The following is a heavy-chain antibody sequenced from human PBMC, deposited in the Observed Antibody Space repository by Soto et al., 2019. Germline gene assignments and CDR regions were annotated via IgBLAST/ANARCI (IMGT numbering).Heavy chain of an antibody. D-gene: IGHD6-6*01. J-gene: IGHJ6*02. CDR2: ISYDGSNK. CDR3: AKAVAARPYYFYGMDV. Sequence: QVQLVESGGGVVQPGRSLRLSCAASGFTFSSYGMHWVRQAPGKGLERVAVISYDGSNKYYADSVKGRFTISRDNSKNTLYLQMNSLRAEDTAVYYCAKAVAARPYYFYGMDVWGQGTTFTVSS. CDR1: GFTFSSYG. V-gene: IGHV3-30*18.